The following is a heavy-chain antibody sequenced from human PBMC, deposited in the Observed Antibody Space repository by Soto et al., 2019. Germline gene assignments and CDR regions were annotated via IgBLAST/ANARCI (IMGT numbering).Heavy chain of an antibody. CDR2: ISGSGGST. D-gene: IGHD6-6*01. CDR3: AKSSTADRHYYGMDV. J-gene: IGHJ6*02. Sequence: GGSLRLSCAASGFTFSSYGMSWVRQAPGKGLEWVSAISGSGGSTYYADSVKGRFTISRDNSKNTLYLQMNSLRAEDTAVYYCAKSSTADRHYYGMDVWGQGTTVTVSS. CDR1: GFTFSSYG. V-gene: IGHV3-23*01.